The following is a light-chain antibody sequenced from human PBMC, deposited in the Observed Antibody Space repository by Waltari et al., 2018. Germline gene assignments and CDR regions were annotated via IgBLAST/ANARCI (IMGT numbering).Light chain of an antibody. CDR1: TPNIGAGHD. V-gene: IGLV1-40*01. CDR2: GKN. Sequence: QSVLTQPPSVSGTPGQRVTISCSGSTPNIGAGHDVHWYQHLPGTAPKLLIYGKNNRPSGVPDRCSGSKSGTSASLAITGRHADDDADYFCQSFDNMLSGGVVFGGGTKLAVL. J-gene: IGLJ2*01. CDR3: QSFDNMLSGGVV.